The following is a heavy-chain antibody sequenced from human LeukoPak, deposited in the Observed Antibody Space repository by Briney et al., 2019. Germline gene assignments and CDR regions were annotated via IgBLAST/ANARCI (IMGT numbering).Heavy chain of an antibody. J-gene: IGHJ4*02. V-gene: IGHV3-48*03. CDR3: SRDPRHNDY. Sequence: HPGGSLRLSCEDSGFTFRSYEMNWVRQAPGKGLELLSYISGSAHDVNYIDSVRGRFTISRDNAKNSLYLHMNSLTVEDTAVYYCSRDPRHNDYWGQGTLVTVSS. CDR2: ISGSAHDV. CDR1: GFTFRSYE.